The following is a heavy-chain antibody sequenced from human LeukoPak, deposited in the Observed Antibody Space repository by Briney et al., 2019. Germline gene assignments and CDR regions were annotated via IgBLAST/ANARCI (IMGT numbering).Heavy chain of an antibody. V-gene: IGHV1-69*13. D-gene: IGHD2-15*01. J-gene: IGHJ4*02. Sequence: SAKVACKASGGTFGSHAINWARQAPGEGLEWMGGIIPIFGTANYTHKFQGRVSMTADESTATAYMELSSLRAEDTAIYCASALGYCSGGSCYSHYGGGDSWGQGTLVTVSS. CDR3: SALGYCSGGSCYSHYGGGDS. CDR2: IIPIFGTA. CDR1: GGTFGSHA.